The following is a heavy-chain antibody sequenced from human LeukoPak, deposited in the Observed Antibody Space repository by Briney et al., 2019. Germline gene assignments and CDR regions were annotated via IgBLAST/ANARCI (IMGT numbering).Heavy chain of an antibody. J-gene: IGHJ3*02. V-gene: IGHV1-2*02. D-gene: IGHD3-22*01. Sequence: ASVTVSYMPSACTFTPYYIYWVGQAPGQGREGMGWINPNNGGTKYPQNFQCRVTMTRDTSINTPYLEMSRLTSHDTAVYYCARDLDYIDNSDYDSFHIWGQGTLVTVSS. CDR2: INPNNGGT. CDR3: ARDLDYIDNSDYDSFHI. CDR1: ACTFTPYY.